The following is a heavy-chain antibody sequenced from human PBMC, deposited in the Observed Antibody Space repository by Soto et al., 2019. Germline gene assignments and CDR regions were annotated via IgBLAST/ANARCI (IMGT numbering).Heavy chain of an antibody. Sequence: SVKVSCKASGGTFSSYAISWVRQAPGQGLEWMGGIIPIFGTANYAQKFQGRVTITADESTSTAYMELSSLRAEDTAVYYCAFRASSGYSNCYYGMHVWGQGTTLTV. CDR2: IIPIFGTA. V-gene: IGHV1-69*13. CDR1: GGTFSSYA. D-gene: IGHD3-22*01. CDR3: AFRASSGYSNCYYGMHV. J-gene: IGHJ6*02.